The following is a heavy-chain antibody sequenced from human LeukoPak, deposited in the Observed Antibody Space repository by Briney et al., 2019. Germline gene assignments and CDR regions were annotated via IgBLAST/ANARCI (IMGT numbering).Heavy chain of an antibody. J-gene: IGHJ5*02. D-gene: IGHD3-9*01. CDR2: IYYSGST. Sequence: SETLSLTCSVSGGSISGYYWSWIRQPPGKGLEWIGYIYYSGSTNYNPSLTSRVTISADTSKNQFSLKLSSVTAADTAVYYCARFPYDVLTGYYSGRFDPWGRGILVTVSS. V-gene: IGHV4-59*08. CDR3: ARFPYDVLTGYYSGRFDP. CDR1: GGSISGYY.